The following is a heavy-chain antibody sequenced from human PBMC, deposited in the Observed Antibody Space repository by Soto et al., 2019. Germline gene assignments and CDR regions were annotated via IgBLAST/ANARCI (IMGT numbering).Heavy chain of an antibody. V-gene: IGHV3-30*18. D-gene: IGHD2-15*01. CDR3: AKGCGSGGSCYIIDY. CDR2: ISNEGSDE. CDR1: GLTFRTYG. Sequence: QVQLVESGGGVVQPGRSLRLSCEVSGLTFRTYGMHWARQAPGKGLEWVAIISNEGSDEKYADSVKGRFTISRDNSKNTLYLQMNSLRVEDTAVYYCAKGCGSGGSCYIIDYWGQGTLVTVSS. J-gene: IGHJ4*02.